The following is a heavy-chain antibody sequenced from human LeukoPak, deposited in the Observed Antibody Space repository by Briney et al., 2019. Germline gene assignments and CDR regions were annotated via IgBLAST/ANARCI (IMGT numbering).Heavy chain of an antibody. CDR2: INPNSGGT. V-gene: IGHV1-2*02. Sequence: GWINPNSGGTNYAQKFQGRVTMTRDTSISTAYMELSRLRSDDTAVYYCARDHYDSSGPADYWGQGTLVTVSS. CDR3: ARDHYDSSGPADY. D-gene: IGHD3-22*01. J-gene: IGHJ4*02.